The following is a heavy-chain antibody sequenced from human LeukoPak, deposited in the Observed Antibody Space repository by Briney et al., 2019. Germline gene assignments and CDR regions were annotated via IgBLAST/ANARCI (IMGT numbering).Heavy chain of an antibody. V-gene: IGHV4-59*12. CDR1: GGSISSYY. J-gene: IGHJ3*02. CDR2: IYYSGST. Sequence: PSETLSLTCTVSGGSISSYYWSWIRQPPGKGLEWIGYIYYSGSTNYNPSLKSRVTISVDTSKNQFSLKLSSVTAADTAVYYCARYDSSGYSQDAFDIWGQGTMVTVSS. CDR3: ARYDSSGYSQDAFDI. D-gene: IGHD3-22*01.